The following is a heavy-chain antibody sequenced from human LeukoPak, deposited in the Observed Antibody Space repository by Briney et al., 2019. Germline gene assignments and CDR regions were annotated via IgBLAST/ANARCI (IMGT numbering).Heavy chain of an antibody. Sequence: SETLSLTCTVSGGSISSYYWSWIRQPPGKGLEWIGYIYYSGSINYNPSLKSRVTISVDTSKNQFSLKLSSVTAADTAVYYCARHRRGPYFDYWGQGTLVTVSS. CDR1: GGSISSYY. CDR2: IYYSGSI. CDR3: ARHRRGPYFDY. V-gene: IGHV4-59*08. J-gene: IGHJ4*02.